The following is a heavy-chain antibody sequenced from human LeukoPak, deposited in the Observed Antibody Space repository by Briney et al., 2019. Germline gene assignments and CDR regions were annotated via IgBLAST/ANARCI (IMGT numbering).Heavy chain of an antibody. V-gene: IGHV4-59*01. CDR3: ARDSATSGWDS. Sequence: SETLSLTCTVSGGSISSYYWSWIRQPPGKGLEWIGYIYYSGRTNYNPSLKSRVIISVDTSKNQFSLKLSSVTAADTAVYYCARDSATSGWDSWGQGTLVTVSS. CDR1: GGSISSYY. D-gene: IGHD3-10*01. CDR2: IYYSGRT. J-gene: IGHJ4*02.